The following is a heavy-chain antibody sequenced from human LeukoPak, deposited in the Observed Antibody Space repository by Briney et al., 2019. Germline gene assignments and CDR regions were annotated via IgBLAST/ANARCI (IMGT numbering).Heavy chain of an antibody. J-gene: IGHJ6*03. V-gene: IGHV3-15*01. CDR2: IKSKTDGGTT. CDR3: TTVGWGSGSPLYYYYYYMDV. D-gene: IGHD3-10*01. CDR1: GFTFSNAW. Sequence: GGSLRLSCAASGFTFSNAWMSWVRQAPGKGLEWVGRIKSKTDGGTTDYAAPVKGGFTISRDDSKNTLYLQMNSLKTEDTAVYYCTTVGWGSGSPLYYYYYYMDVWGKGTTVTVSS.